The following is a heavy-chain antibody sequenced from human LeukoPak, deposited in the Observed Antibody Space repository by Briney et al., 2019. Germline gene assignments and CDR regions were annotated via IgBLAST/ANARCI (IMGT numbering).Heavy chain of an antibody. J-gene: IGHJ6*03. CDR2: ITPIFGTA. D-gene: IGHD2-2*01. Sequence: SVKVSCKASGGTFSSYAISWVRQAPGQGLEWMGGITPIFGTANYAQKFQGRVTITADKSTSTAYMELSSLRSEDTAVYYCARGGGDSTSHQGYYYYYMDVWGKGTTVTISS. CDR1: GGTFSSYA. CDR3: ARGGGDSTSHQGYYYYYMDV. V-gene: IGHV1-69*06.